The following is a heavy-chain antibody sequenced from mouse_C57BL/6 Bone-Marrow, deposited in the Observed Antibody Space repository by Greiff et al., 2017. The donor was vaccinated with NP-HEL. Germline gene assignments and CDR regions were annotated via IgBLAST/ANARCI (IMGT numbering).Heavy chain of an antibody. D-gene: IGHD2-3*01. CDR3: ARRSVGWVPDY. J-gene: IGHJ2*01. CDR2: IYPSDSET. Sequence: VQLQQPGAELVRPGSSVKLSCKASGYTFTSYWMDWVKQRPGQGLEWIGNIYPSDSETHYNQKFKDKATLTVDKSSSTAYMQLSSLTSEDSAVYYCARRSVGWVPDYWGQGTTLTVSS. CDR1: GYTFTSYW. V-gene: IGHV1-61*01.